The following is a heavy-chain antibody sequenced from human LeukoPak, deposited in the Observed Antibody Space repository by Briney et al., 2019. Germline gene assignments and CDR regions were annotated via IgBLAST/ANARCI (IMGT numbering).Heavy chain of an antibody. Sequence: PGGSLRLSCAASGFTFSSYWMSWVRQAPGKGLEWVANIKQGGSEKYYVDSVKGRFTISRDNAKNSLYLQMNSLRAEDTAVYYCAKDLARLWYYYGMDVWGQGTTVTVSS. CDR1: GFTFSSYW. V-gene: IGHV3-7*01. D-gene: IGHD2/OR15-2a*01. CDR2: IKQGGSEK. J-gene: IGHJ6*02. CDR3: AKDLARLWYYYGMDV.